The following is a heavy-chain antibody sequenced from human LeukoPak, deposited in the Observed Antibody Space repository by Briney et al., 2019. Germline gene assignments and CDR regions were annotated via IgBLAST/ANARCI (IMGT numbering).Heavy chain of an antibody. D-gene: IGHD6-13*01. CDR1: GFTLSSYA. V-gene: IGHV3-48*03. J-gene: IGHJ4*02. Sequence: GGSLRLSCAASGFTLSSYAMSWVRQAPGKGLEWVSYISSSGKTIYYADSTKGRFTVSRDNAKNSLYLQMNSLRAEDTAVYYCATTSIAAAVPGCFDYWGQGTLVTVFS. CDR3: ATTSIAAAVPGCFDY. CDR2: ISSSGKTI.